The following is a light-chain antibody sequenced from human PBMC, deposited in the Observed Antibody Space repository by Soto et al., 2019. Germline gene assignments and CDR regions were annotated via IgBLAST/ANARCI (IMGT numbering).Light chain of an antibody. V-gene: IGLV2-14*03. CDR2: DVS. CDR1: SSDVGAYNY. J-gene: IGLJ1*01. CDR3: FSYTTSSTYV. Sequence: SLLTQPASVSGSPGQSITISCTGTSSDVGAYNYVSWYQQLPGKAPKLMIYDVSNRPSGVSNRFSGSKSGNTASLTISGLQAEDETDYYCFSYTTSSTYVFGTGTKVTVL.